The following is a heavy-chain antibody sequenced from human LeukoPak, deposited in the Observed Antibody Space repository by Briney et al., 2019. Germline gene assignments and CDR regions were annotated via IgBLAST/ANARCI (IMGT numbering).Heavy chain of an antibody. J-gene: IGHJ4*02. V-gene: IGHV6-1*01. CDR2: TYYRSKWYN. Sequence: PSQTLSLTCAISGDSVSTNSAAWNWIRQSPSRGLEWLGRTYYRSKWYNDYAVSVKSRITINPDTSKNQFSLQLNSVTPEDTAVYYCARDLGVFGSWSKYDYWGQGSVVTVSS. CDR1: GDSVSTNSAA. CDR3: ARDLGVFGSWSKYDY. D-gene: IGHD6-13*01.